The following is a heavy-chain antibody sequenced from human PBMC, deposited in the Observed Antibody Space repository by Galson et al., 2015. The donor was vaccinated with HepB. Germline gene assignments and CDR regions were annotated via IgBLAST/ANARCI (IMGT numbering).Heavy chain of an antibody. CDR1: GFTFSSYA. CDR3: AKAGCGSTTCYKRLLDY. J-gene: IGHJ4*02. CDR2: ISGSGGTI. Sequence: SLRLSCAASGFTFSSYAMTWVRQAPGKGLEWVSAISGSGGTIDHADSVKGRFTISRDNSKNTLYLQMSSLRAEDTALYYCAKAGCGSTTCYKRLLDYWGQGTLVTVSS. V-gene: IGHV3-23*01. D-gene: IGHD2-2*01.